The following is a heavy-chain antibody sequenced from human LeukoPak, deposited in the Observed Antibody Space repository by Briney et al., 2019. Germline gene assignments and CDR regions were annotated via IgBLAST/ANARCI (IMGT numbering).Heavy chain of an antibody. CDR2: ISYDGSNK. V-gene: IGHV3-30*04. D-gene: IGHD2-15*01. CDR1: GFTFSSYA. J-gene: IGHJ4*02. CDR3: ARGRFALGYCSGGSCYSHFDY. Sequence: GGSLRLSCAASGFTFSSYAMHWVRQAPGEGLEWVAVISYDGSNKYYADSVKGRFTISRDNSKNTLYLQMNSLRAEDTAVYYCARGRFALGYCSGGSCYSHFDYWGQGTLVTVPS.